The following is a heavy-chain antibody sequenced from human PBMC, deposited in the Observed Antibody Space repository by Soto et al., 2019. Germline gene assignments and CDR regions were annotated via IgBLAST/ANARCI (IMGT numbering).Heavy chain of an antibody. J-gene: IGHJ6*02. V-gene: IGHV5-10-1*01. CDR3: ATTYYDFWSGQTPLMDV. D-gene: IGHD3-3*01. CDR1: GYSFTSYW. Sequence: GESLKISCKGSGYSFTSYWISWVRQMPGKGLEWMGRIDHSDSYTNYSPSFQGHVTISADKSISTAYLQWSSLKASDTAMYYCATTYYDFWSGQTPLMDVWGQGTTVTVSS. CDR2: IDHSDSYT.